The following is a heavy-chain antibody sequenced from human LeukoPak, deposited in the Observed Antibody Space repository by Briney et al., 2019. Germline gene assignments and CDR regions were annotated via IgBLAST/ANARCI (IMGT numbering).Heavy chain of an antibody. Sequence: ASVKVSCTASGYTFTGYYMHWVRQAPGQGLEWMGWINPNSGGTNYAQKFQGRVTMTRDTSISTAYMELSRLRSDDTAVYYCASALDAYYYGMDVWGQGTTVTVSS. CDR1: GYTFTGYY. CDR3: ASALDAYYYGMDV. V-gene: IGHV1-2*02. CDR2: INPNSGGT. D-gene: IGHD1-1*01. J-gene: IGHJ6*02.